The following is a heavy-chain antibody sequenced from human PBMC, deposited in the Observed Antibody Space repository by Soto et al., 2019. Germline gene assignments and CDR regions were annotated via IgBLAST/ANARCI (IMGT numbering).Heavy chain of an antibody. J-gene: IGHJ1*01. V-gene: IGHV4-38-2*01. CDR1: VYSIISIDH. Sequence: PSETLCLTCSVSVYSIISIDHCACIRQPPGRGLEWIASIYHTGTTYYTPSLKRRVTISVDTSKNQFSLRLSSVTAEDSAVYFCERKENVGYYQHFGQRTMVTVSS. CDR3: ERKENVGYYQH. D-gene: IGHD2-2*03. CDR2: IYHTGTT.